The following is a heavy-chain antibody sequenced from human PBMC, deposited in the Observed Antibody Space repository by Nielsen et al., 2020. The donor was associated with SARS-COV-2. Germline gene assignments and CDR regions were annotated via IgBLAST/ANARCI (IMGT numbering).Heavy chain of an antibody. D-gene: IGHD1-26*01. CDR3: ARDGWDRSTDGMDV. J-gene: IGHJ6*02. CDR2: IWNDGSNK. V-gene: IGHV3-33*01. CDR1: GLSFSGHG. Sequence: GGSLRLSCEASGLSFSGHGMHWVRQAPGKGLEWVAVIWNDGSNKQYADSVKGRFTISRDNFKNTLFLQMNSLRVEDTAVYFCARDGWDRSTDGMDVWGQGTTVTVSS.